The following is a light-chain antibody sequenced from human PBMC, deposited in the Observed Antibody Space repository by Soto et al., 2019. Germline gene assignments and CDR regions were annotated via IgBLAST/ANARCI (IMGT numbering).Light chain of an antibody. J-gene: IGLJ2*01. CDR3: QVWDTTNPVI. CDR1: NIEIKS. Sequence: SYELTQPPSVSLAPGQTSRITCGGTNIEIKSVHWYQQKPGQAPVLVVYDDGDRTTGIPERFSGSKSGNTATLTTSRVEAGDEADYYCQVWDTTNPVIFGGGTKLTVL. CDR2: DDG. V-gene: IGLV3-21*02.